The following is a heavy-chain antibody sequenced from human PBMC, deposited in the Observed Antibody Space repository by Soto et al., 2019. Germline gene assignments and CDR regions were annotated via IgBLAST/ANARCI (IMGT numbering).Heavy chain of an antibody. CDR2: INPNSGGT. CDR3: ARDSPLGYCSGGSCYSLAFDY. CDR1: GYTFTGSY. V-gene: IGHV1-2*04. J-gene: IGHJ4*02. Sequence: ASVKVSCKASGYTFTGSYMHWVRQAPEQGLEWMGWINPNSGGTNYAQKFQGWVTMTRDTSISTAYMELSRLRSDDTAVYYCARDSPLGYCSGGSCYSLAFDYWGQGTLVTVSS. D-gene: IGHD2-15*01.